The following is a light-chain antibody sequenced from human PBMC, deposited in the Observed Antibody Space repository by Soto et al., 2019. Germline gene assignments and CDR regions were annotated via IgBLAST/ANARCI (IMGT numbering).Light chain of an antibody. Sequence: DIVMTQSPDSLAVSLGERATINCKSSQSILHSPNNKDALTWYQQKPGQPPKLLINWASTRESGVPDRFSGAGSGTDFTLTISRLQAEDVAVYCCQQFYTTPTFGQGTRVEIK. CDR2: WAS. V-gene: IGKV4-1*01. J-gene: IGKJ1*01. CDR1: QSILHSPNNKDA. CDR3: QQFYTTPT.